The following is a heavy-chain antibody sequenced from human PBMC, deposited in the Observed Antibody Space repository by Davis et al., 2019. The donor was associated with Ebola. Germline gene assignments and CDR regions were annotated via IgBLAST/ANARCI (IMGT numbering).Heavy chain of an antibody. CDR1: GFTFSSYG. V-gene: IGHV1-2*04. D-gene: IGHD6-19*01. CDR3: GGGWLVLPNY. CDR2: INPNSGGT. Sequence: GGSLRLSCAASGFTFSSYGMHWVRQAPGQGLEWMGWINPNSGGTNYAQKFQGWVTMTRDTSTSTVYMELSSLRSEDTAVYYCGGGWLVLPNYWGQGTLVTVSS. J-gene: IGHJ4*02.